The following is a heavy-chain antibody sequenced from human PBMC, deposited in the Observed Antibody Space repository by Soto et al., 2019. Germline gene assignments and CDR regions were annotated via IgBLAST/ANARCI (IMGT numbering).Heavy chain of an antibody. Sequence: SGPTLVNPTETLTLTCTFSGFSLSTSGVGVGWIRQPPGKALEWLAVIYWDDDNRYSTSLKTRLTISKDTSKNQVVLTMTNMDPVDTATYYCARATYYYDSSGYASIYFDYWGQGTLVTVSS. D-gene: IGHD3-22*01. J-gene: IGHJ4*02. CDR1: GFSLSTSGVG. CDR3: ARATYYYDSSGYASIYFDY. V-gene: IGHV2-5*02. CDR2: IYWDDDN.